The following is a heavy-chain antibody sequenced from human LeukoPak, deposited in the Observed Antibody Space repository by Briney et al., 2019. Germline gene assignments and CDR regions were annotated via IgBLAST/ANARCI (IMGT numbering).Heavy chain of an antibody. J-gene: IGHJ6*02. CDR1: GFTFSSYW. CDR3: AKEARSMARGVGVDV. Sequence: PGGSLRLSCAASGFTFSSYWMHWVRQAPGKGLVWVSRINSDGSSTSYADSVKGRFTISRDNAKNTLYLQMNSLRVEDTAVYYCAKEARSMARGVGVDVWGQGTTVTVSS. D-gene: IGHD3-10*01. CDR2: INSDGSST. V-gene: IGHV3-74*01.